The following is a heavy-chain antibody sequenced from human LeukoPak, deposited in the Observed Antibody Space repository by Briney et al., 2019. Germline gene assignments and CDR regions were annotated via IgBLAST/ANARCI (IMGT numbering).Heavy chain of an antibody. CDR3: ARGRYCSSTSCYLGGAFDI. CDR1: GGSFSGYY. D-gene: IGHD2-2*01. Sequence: SETLSLTCAVYGGSFSGYYWSWIRQPPGKGLKWIGEINHSGSTNYNPSLKSRVTISVDTSKNQFSLKLSSVTAADTAVYYCARGRYCSSTSCYLGGAFDIWGQGTMVTVSS. CDR2: INHSGST. J-gene: IGHJ3*02. V-gene: IGHV4-34*01.